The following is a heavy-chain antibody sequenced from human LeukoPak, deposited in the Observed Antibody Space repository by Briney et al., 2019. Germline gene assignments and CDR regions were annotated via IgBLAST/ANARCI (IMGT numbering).Heavy chain of an antibody. J-gene: IGHJ4*02. CDR2: ISGSGGST. D-gene: IGHD6-13*01. CDR1: GFTFSSYA. CDR3: ARNDRYSSSPRYYFDY. Sequence: GGSLRLSCVASGFTFSSYAMSWVRQAPGKGLEWVSVISGSGGSTNYADSVKGRFTISRDNSKNTLYLQMNSLTADDTAVYYCARNDRYSSSPRYYFDYWGLGTLVTVSS. V-gene: IGHV3-23*01.